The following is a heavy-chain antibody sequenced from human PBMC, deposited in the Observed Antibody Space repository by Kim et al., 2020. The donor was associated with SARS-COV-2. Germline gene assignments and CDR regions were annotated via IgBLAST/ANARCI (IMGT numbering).Heavy chain of an antibody. D-gene: IGHD3-10*01. CDR3: ARLRGYGSGSCDFDY. V-gene: IGHV5-51*01. Sequence: PAFQGQVTISADKSISTAYLQWSSLKASDTAMYYCARLRGYGSGSCDFDYWGQGTLVTVSS. J-gene: IGHJ4*02.